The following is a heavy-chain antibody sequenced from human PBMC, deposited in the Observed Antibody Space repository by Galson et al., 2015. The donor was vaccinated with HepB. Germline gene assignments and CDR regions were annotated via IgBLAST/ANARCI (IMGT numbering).Heavy chain of an antibody. CDR2: IYHSGST. V-gene: IGHV4-30-2*01. CDR1: GGSISSGDYS. Sequence: QVQLQESGPGLVKPSQTLSLTCAVSGGSISSGDYSWSWIRQPPGKGLEWIGYIYHSGSTYYNPSLKSRVTISLDKSKNQFSLKLTSVTAADTAVYYCARKSVSGDWFDPWGQGTLVTVSS. CDR3: ARKSVSGDWFDP. D-gene: IGHD7-27*01. J-gene: IGHJ5*02.